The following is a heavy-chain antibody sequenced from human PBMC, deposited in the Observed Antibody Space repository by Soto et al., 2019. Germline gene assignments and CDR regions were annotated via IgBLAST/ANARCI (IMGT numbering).Heavy chain of an antibody. CDR3: ARDGGRHSGGIDY. J-gene: IGHJ4*02. Sequence: QVQLVQSGAEVKKPGSSVKVSCKASGGTFSSYSINWVRQAPGQGLEWMGEIIPIFGTANYAQTFQGRVTITADESTITAYMELSSLRSEDTAVYYCARDGGRHSGGIDYWGQGTLVTVSS. CDR1: GGTFSSYS. V-gene: IGHV1-69*01. CDR2: IIPIFGTA. D-gene: IGHD1-26*01.